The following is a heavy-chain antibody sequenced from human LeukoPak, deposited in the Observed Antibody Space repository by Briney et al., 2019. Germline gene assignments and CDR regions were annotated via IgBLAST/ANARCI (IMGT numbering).Heavy chain of an antibody. Sequence: GASVKVSCKASGGTFSSYAISWVRQAPGQGLEWMGRIIPILGIANYAQKFQGRVTITADKSTSTAYMELSSLRSEDTAVYYCARAELWFGEVPEVSMTEFDYWGQGTLVTVSS. CDR3: ARAELWFGEVPEVSMTEFDY. V-gene: IGHV1-69*04. D-gene: IGHD3-10*01. J-gene: IGHJ4*02. CDR1: GGTFSSYA. CDR2: IIPILGIA.